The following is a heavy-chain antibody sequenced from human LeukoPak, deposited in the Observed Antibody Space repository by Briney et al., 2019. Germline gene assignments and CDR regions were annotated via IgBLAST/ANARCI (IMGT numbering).Heavy chain of an antibody. CDR1: GGSISNYY. CDR2: IYYTGNT. D-gene: IGHD2-15*01. CDR3: ARHECGGSCYPEDY. V-gene: IGHV4-59*08. Sequence: SETPSLTCTVSGGSISNYYWSWIRQSPGKGLEWIGYIYYTGNTNYNPSLESRVIISVDTSKNQFSLKLSSVTAADTAVYYCARHECGGSCYPEDYWGQGTQVIVSS. J-gene: IGHJ4*02.